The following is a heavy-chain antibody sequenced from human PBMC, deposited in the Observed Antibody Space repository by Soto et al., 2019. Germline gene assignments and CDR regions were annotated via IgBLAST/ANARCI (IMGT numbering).Heavy chain of an antibody. CDR2: ISNDGSYK. J-gene: IGHJ4*02. CDR1: GFTFSSYA. Sequence: QVHLAESGGGVVQPGRSLRLSCAGSGFTFSSYAMHWVRQAPGKGLEWVAVISNDGSYKYYADSLKGRFIISRDKSKNTLYLQMNSLRAEDTAVYYCSKDLYYYDSSLDDYWGQGTLVSVSS. D-gene: IGHD3-22*01. CDR3: SKDLYYYDSSLDDY. V-gene: IGHV3-30*18.